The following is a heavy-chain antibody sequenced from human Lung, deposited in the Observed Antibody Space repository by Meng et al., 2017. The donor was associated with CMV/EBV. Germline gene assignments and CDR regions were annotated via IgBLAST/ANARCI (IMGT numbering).Heavy chain of an antibody. D-gene: IGHD2-2*02. J-gene: IGHJ3*02. CDR1: GFTFTSSA. CDR2: IVVGSGNT. Sequence: SVKVSCKASGFTFTSSAVQWVRQARGQRLEWIGWIVVGSGNTNYAQKFQERVTITRDMSTSTAYMELSSLRSEDTAVYYCGIVVVPAAIGVDAFDIWGQGTMVTGSS. CDR3: GIVVVPAAIGVDAFDI. V-gene: IGHV1-58*01.